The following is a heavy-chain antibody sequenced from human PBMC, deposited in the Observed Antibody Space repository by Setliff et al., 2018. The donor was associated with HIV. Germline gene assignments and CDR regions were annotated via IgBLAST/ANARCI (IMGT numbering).Heavy chain of an antibody. V-gene: IGHV3-23*01. CDR1: GFTFSSYA. CDR3: AKNGFGVVALGINNWFDP. Sequence: PVGSLSLSCAASGFTFSSYAMSWVRQAPGKGLEWVAVISGNGISTYYADSVKGRFTISRDNSKNTLFLLMNSLRAEDTAIYYCAKNGFGVVALGINNWFDPWGPGTLVTVSS. J-gene: IGHJ5*02. CDR2: ISGNGIST. D-gene: IGHD3-10*01.